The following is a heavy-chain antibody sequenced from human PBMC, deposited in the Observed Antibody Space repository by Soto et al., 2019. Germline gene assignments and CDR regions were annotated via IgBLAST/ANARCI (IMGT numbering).Heavy chain of an antibody. V-gene: IGHV3-7*01. D-gene: IGHD3-10*01. CDR3: ASVKSWAVSP. CDR2: IKQSGSDR. J-gene: IGHJ5*02. Sequence: EVQLVESGGGLVQPGGSLGLSCAASGFTFSSYWMSWVRLAPGKGLEWVAHIKQSGSDRYYVDSVRGRFTISRDSAKNSLYLQMNSVRVEDTAMYYCASVKSWAVSPWGQGTLVTVSS. CDR1: GFTFSSYW.